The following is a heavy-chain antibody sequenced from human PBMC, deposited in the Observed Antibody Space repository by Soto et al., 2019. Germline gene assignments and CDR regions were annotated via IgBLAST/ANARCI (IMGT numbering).Heavy chain of an antibody. D-gene: IGHD3-10*01. CDR1: GYTFTSYA. J-gene: IGHJ4*02. CDR2: INAGNGNT. V-gene: IGHV1-3*01. Sequence: EASVKVSCKASGYTFTSYAMHWVRQAPGQRLEWMGWINAGNGNTKYSQKFQGRVTITRDTSASTAYMELSSLRSEDTAVYYCARNGWFGELFTFDYWGQGXLVTVYS. CDR3: ARNGWFGELFTFDY.